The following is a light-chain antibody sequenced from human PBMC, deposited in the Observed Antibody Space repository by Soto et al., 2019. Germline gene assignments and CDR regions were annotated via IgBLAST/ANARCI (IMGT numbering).Light chain of an antibody. V-gene: IGKV3-15*01. CDR3: QQSYSSPYT. Sequence: EIVMTQSPATLSVSTGERATLSCRASQSVSSNLAWYQQKPGQAPRLLIYGASTRATGIPARFSGSGSGTEFTLTISSLQSEDCTTYYCQQSYSSPYTFGQGTKLEL. CDR2: GAS. CDR1: QSVSSN. J-gene: IGKJ2*01.